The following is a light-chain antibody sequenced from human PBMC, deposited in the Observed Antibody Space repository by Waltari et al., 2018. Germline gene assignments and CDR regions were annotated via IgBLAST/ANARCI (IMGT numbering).Light chain of an antibody. CDR3: LQLNSYPGS. CDR2: AAS. J-gene: IGKJ3*01. V-gene: IGKV1-9*01. Sequence: DIQLTQSPSFLSASVADRVTITCRASQGLGSYLAWYQQKPGTAPKLLIYAASTLQSGVPSRFSGSGSGTEFTLTISSLQPEDFATYYCLQLNSYPGSFGPGTKVDVK. CDR1: QGLGSY.